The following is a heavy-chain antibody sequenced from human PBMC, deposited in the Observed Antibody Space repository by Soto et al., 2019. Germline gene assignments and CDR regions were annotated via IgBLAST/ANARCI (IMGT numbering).Heavy chain of an antibody. CDR3: ERGKYYSMDG. V-gene: IGHV3-74*01. CDR2: ISGEGWNI. Sequence: GWSLRLSCFASRYVFSGHWVHWVRQVPGKGLEWVSGISGEGWNIQYADSVKGRFTISRDKAENTLFLQMNSLRVEDRAVYYCERGKYYSMDGRGQGNTVT. D-gene: IGHD3-10*01. J-gene: IGHJ6*01. CDR1: RYVFSGHW.